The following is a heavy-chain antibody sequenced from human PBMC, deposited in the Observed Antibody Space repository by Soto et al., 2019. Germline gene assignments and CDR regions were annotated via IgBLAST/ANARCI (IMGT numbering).Heavy chain of an antibody. CDR1: GGTFSSHT. D-gene: IGHD4-17*01. CDR2: IIPALGTA. Sequence: QDQLVQSGAEVKKPGSSVKVSCKASGGTFSSHTFSWVRQAPGQGLEWMGRIIPALGTATYAQKFQGRVTITADESATTVYIELNTLRSEDTVVYYCARPDFGDYWYFDLWGRGTLVTVSS. V-gene: IGHV1-69*08. J-gene: IGHJ2*01. CDR3: ARPDFGDYWYFDL.